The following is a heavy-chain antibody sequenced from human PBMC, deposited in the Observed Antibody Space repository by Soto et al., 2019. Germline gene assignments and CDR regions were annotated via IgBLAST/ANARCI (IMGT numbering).Heavy chain of an antibody. D-gene: IGHD4-17*01. V-gene: IGHV5-51*01. CDR1: GYTFPNYW. Sequence: LXESLNPHWQSRGYTFPNYWMGRVRQMPGGGLEWLGLIFPRDFDVSYSPSFEGQVTISADRSTATAFLQWRCLEPSYSALYFCANLVSLLRPIDPWGQGTPVTVSS. J-gene: IGHJ5*02. CDR2: IFPRDFDV. CDR3: ANLVSLLRPIDP.